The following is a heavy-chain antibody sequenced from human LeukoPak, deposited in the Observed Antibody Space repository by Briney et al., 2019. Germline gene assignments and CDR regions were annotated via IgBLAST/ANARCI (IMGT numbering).Heavy chain of an antibody. Sequence: AGGSLRLSCAASEFSFNTYAMSWVRQAPGKGLEWVSSISSIISYISYAGSVKGRFTISRDNAKNSLYLQMNSLRAEDTALYYCARDPRGDSSSWKLFGYWGQGTLVTVSS. D-gene: IGHD6-13*01. CDR1: EFSFNTYA. V-gene: IGHV3-21*01. CDR3: ARDPRGDSSSWKLFGY. J-gene: IGHJ4*02. CDR2: ISSIISYI.